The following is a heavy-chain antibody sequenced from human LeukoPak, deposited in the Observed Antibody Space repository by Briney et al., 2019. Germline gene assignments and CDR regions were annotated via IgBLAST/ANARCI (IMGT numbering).Heavy chain of an antibody. D-gene: IGHD4-23*01. Sequence: GASLKISCKGSGYSFTSYWIGWVRQMPGKGLEWMGIIYPGDSDTRYSPSFQGQVTISADKSISTAYLQWSSLKASDTAMYYCARYYGGNVLGPINWFDPWGQGTLVTVSS. CDR2: IYPGDSDT. J-gene: IGHJ5*02. V-gene: IGHV5-51*01. CDR1: GYSFTSYW. CDR3: ARYYGGNVLGPINWFDP.